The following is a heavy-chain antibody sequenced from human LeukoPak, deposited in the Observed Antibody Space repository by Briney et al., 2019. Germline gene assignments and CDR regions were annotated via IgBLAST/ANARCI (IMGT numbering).Heavy chain of an antibody. V-gene: IGHV4-59*01. D-gene: IGHD3-10*01. CDR3: ARRTGGYYGSGSYSYYYYMDV. CDR2: IYYSGST. CDR1: GGSISSYY. J-gene: IGHJ6*03. Sequence: SETLSLTCTVSGGSISSYYWSWIRQPPGKGLEWIGYIYYSGSTNYNPSLKSRVTISVDTSKNQFSLKLSSVTAADTAVYYCARRTGGYYGSGSYSYYYYMDVWGKGTTVTISS.